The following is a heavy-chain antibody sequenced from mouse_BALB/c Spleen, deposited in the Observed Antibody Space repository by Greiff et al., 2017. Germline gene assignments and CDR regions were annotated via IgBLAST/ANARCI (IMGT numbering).Heavy chain of an antibody. CDR3: ASGDTATDYFDD. V-gene: IGHV1-59*01. Sequence: QVQLQQSGPPLVRPGASVKISCKASGYSFTSYWMPWVKQRPGQGLEWIGLIDPSDSETRFNQKFKDKATWTVDKSSSTAYMQLSSPTSEDSAVYYCASGDTATDYFDDWGQGTTLTVAS. J-gene: IGHJ2*01. CDR2: IDPSDSET. CDR1: GYSFTSYW. D-gene: IGHD1-2*01.